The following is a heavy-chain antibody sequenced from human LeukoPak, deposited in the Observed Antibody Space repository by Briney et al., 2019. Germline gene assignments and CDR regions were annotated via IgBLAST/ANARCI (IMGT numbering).Heavy chain of an antibody. V-gene: IGHV4-59*12. CDR1: GGSISSYY. J-gene: IGHJ5*02. CDR2: IYYSGST. D-gene: IGHD3-9*01. CDR3: AREGLRGRRYYDILTGPNWFDP. Sequence: SETLSLTCTVSGGSISSYYWNWIRQPPGKGLEWIGYIYYSGSTNYNPSLKSRVTISVDTSKNQFSLKLSSVTAADTAVYYCAREGLRGRRYYDILTGPNWFDPWGQGTLVTVSS.